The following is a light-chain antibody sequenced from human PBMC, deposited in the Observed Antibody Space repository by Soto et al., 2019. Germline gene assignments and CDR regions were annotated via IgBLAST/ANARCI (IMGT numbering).Light chain of an antibody. Sequence: DIQLTQSPCTLSASVGERVTLTCRASQGISSWLAWYQQKPGKAPKLLIYRASGLESGVPSRFSGSGSGTEFTLTISRLEPDDFATYYCQQYDSYRTFGQGTKVDIK. V-gene: IGKV1-5*03. CDR3: QQYDSYRT. J-gene: IGKJ1*01. CDR2: RAS. CDR1: QGISSW.